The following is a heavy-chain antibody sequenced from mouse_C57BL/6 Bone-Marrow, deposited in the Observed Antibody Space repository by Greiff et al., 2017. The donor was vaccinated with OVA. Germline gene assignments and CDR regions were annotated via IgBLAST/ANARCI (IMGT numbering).Heavy chain of an antibody. Sequence: EVQLQASGPVLVKPGSSVPMSCKASGYTFPDYNMPLLKQRHGTSLSWLGYINPNHGGTSYNQKFKGKATLTVNKSSSTAYMELRSLTSEDSAVYYCALRFAYWGQGTLVTVSA. CDR2: INPNHGGT. J-gene: IGHJ3*01. CDR1: GYTFPDYN. V-gene: IGHV1-22*01. CDR3: ALRFAY.